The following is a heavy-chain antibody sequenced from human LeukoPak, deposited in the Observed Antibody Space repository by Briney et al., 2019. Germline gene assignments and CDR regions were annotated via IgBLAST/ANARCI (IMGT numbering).Heavy chain of an antibody. CDR3: ARQGLQARWFDP. CDR2: IFYSGTT. J-gene: IGHJ5*02. V-gene: IGHV4-39*01. Sequence: SETLSLTCTVSGGSISTSSYYWGWVRQPPGKGLEWIGNIFYSGTTYYNPSLKSRVTISVDTSKNHFSLKLGSLTAADTAVYYCARQGLQARWFDPWGQGTLVTVAS. D-gene: IGHD1-26*01. CDR1: GGSISTSSYY.